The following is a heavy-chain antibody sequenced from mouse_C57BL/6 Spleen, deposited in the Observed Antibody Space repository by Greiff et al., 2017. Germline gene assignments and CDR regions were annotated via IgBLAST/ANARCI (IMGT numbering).Heavy chain of an antibody. V-gene: IGHV1-82*01. J-gene: IGHJ3*01. D-gene: IGHD3-3*01. CDR1: GYAFSSSW. CDR2: LYPGDGDT. Sequence: QVQLQQSGPELVKPGASVKISCKASGYAFSSSWMNWVKQRPGKGLEWIGRLYPGDGDTNYNGKFKGKATLTADKSSSTAYMQLSSLTSEDSAVYFCAREGDNDEGAWFAYWGQGTLVTVSA. CDR3: AREGDNDEGAWFAY.